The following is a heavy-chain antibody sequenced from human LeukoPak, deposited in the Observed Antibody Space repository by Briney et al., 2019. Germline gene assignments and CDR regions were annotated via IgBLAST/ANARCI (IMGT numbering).Heavy chain of an antibody. D-gene: IGHD1-26*01. CDR3: AKGAYSGSYLGPFDY. CDR1: GFTFSSYA. Sequence: GGSLRLSCAASGFTFSSYAMSWVRQAPGKGPEWVSAISASGGSTYFADSVKGRFTISRDNSKNTLYLQMNSLRAEDTAVYFCAKGAYSGSYLGPFDYWGQGTLVTVSS. CDR2: ISASGGST. J-gene: IGHJ4*02. V-gene: IGHV3-23*01.